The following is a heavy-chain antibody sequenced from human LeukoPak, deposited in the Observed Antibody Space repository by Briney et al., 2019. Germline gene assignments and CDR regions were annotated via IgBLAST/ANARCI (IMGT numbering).Heavy chain of an antibody. J-gene: IGHJ3*02. D-gene: IGHD1-26*01. CDR3: ARASGRYSDAFDI. CDR2: INRNSGGT. Sequence: ASVKVACKAYGYTFTRYYMHWVRQAPAQALEWMGWINRNSGGTNYAQNFQGRVTMTRDTSISTAYMELSRLRSDDTALYYCARASGRYSDAFDIWGQGTMVTVSS. V-gene: IGHV1-2*02. CDR1: GYTFTRYY.